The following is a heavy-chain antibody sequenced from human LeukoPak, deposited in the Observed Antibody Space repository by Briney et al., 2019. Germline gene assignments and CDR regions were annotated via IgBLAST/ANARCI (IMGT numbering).Heavy chain of an antibody. CDR3: ARDKPGYSGYDSLGFDY. V-gene: IGHV1-69*13. Sequence: SVKVSCKASGGTFISYAISWVRQAPGQGLEWMGGIIPVFGTANYAQKFQGRVTITADESTSTAYMELSSLRSEDTAVYYCARDKPGYSGYDSLGFDYWGQGTLVTVSS. CDR1: GGTFISYA. D-gene: IGHD5-12*01. CDR2: IIPVFGTA. J-gene: IGHJ4*02.